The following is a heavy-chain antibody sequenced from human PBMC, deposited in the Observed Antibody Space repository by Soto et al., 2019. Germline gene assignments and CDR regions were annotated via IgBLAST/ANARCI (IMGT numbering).Heavy chain of an antibody. CDR3: AKVAGTYYFDY. J-gene: IGHJ4*02. D-gene: IGHD1-7*01. CDR2: ISGSGGST. CDR1: GFTFSSNA. Sequence: GGSLRLSCAASGFTFSSNAMRWVRQAPGQGLEWVSAISGSGGSTYYADSVKGRFTISRDNSKNTLYLEMNSLRAEDTAIYYCAKVAGTYYFDYWGQGTLVTVSS. V-gene: IGHV3-23*01.